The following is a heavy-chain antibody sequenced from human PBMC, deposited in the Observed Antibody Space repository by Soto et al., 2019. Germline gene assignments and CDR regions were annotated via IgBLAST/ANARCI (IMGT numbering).Heavy chain of an antibody. CDR2: IDTSGSST. J-gene: IGHJ4*02. Sequence: GESLKISCEASGFIFTNFWMHWVRQVPGKGLVWVSRIDTSGSSTSYADSVKGRFTISRDNAKNTVSPQMNSLRAEDTGVYYCAKDSWYFDLWSQGSLVTVSS. CDR3: AKDSWYFDL. V-gene: IGHV3-74*01. CDR1: GFIFTNFW. D-gene: IGHD6-13*01.